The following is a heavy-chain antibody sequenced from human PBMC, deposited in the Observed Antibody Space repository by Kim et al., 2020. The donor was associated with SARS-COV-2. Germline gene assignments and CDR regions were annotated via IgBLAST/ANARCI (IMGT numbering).Heavy chain of an antibody. J-gene: IGHJ6*02. CDR3: ARDPWGFTMVPLL. Sequence: ASVKVSCKASGYSFTTYTMSWVRQAPGQGPEWMGWINTNTGEPTYAQGFRGRFVFSLGASVSTAYLQINGLKPEDTGVYYCARDPWGFTMVPLLWGQGTTVTVSS. CDR1: GYSFTTYT. CDR2: INTNTGEP. D-gene: IGHD3-10*01. V-gene: IGHV7-4-1*02.